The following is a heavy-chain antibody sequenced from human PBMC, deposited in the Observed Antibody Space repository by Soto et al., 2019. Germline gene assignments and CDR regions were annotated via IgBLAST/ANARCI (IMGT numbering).Heavy chain of an antibody. Sequence: SETRSPTSTVAADSMGISRFFCAWIRQPPVKGLDWIGIIYNSGQTYYNPSLKSRVSVSVHPSKNQCYLQLSSVTAADSIFLYCERNGEAARPLSFFDSWGQGSLVTVSS. CDR3: ERNGEAARPLSFFDS. J-gene: IGHJ4*02. D-gene: IGHD6-6*01. CDR1: ADSMGISRFF. V-gene: IGHV4-39*01. CDR2: IYNSGQT.